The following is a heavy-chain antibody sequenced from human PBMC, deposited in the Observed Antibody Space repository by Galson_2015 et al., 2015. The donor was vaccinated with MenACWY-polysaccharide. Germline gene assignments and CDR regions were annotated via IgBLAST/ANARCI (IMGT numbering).Heavy chain of an antibody. CDR3: ARVGYDFWSGYSGLEYYFDY. V-gene: IGHV1-18*01. CDR2: ISAYNGNT. J-gene: IGHJ4*02. CDR1: GYTFTSYG. Sequence: SVKVSCKASGYTFTSYGISWVRQAPGQGLEWMGWISAYNGNTNYAQKLQGRVTMTTDTSTSTAYTELRSLRSDDTAVYYCARVGYDFWSGYSGLEYYFDYWGQGTLVTVSS. D-gene: IGHD3-3*01.